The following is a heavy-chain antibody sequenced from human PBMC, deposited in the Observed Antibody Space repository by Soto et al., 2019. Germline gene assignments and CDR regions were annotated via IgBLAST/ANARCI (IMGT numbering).Heavy chain of an antibody. CDR2: IYYSGST. D-gene: IGHD2-15*01. CDR1: GGSISSGGYY. Sequence: LSLTCTVSGGSISSGGYYWSWIRQHPGKGLEWIGYIYYSGSTYYNPSLKSRVTISVDTSKNQFSLKLSSVTAADTAVYYCARDTSGVVVVAAREAFDIWGQGTMVTVSS. J-gene: IGHJ3*02. V-gene: IGHV4-31*03. CDR3: ARDTSGVVVVAAREAFDI.